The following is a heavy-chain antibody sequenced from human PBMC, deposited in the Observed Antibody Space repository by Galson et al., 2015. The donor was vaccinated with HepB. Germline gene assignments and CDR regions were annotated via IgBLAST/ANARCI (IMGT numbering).Heavy chain of an antibody. CDR2: ISGDGDNT. CDR3: AKVLRGSGYYMDV. CDR1: GFTFSSYA. Sequence: SLRLSCAASGFTFSSYAMSWVRQAPGKGLEWVSAISGDGDNTYYADSLKGRFTISRDNSKGTLYLQMNSLRAEDTGVYYCAKVLRGSGYYMDVWGKGTTVAVSS. D-gene: IGHD3-10*01. J-gene: IGHJ6*03. V-gene: IGHV3-23*01.